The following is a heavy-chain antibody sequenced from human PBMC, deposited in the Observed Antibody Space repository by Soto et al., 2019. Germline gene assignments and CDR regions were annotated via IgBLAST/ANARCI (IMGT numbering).Heavy chain of an antibody. V-gene: IGHV4-30-4*01. D-gene: IGHD2-2*01. CDR2: IYSSGSA. J-gene: IGHJ5*02. CDR1: GVSIGSGDYF. CDR3: ARLKYTQIVSDPAARGNHWFDP. Sequence: SETLSLTCTVSGVSIGSGDYFWSWIRQPPGKGLEWIGYIYSSGSAYFNPSLASRVTMTVDTSKSQFSLRLSSVTASDTAIYYCARLKYTQIVSDPAARGNHWFDPWGQGILVTVSS.